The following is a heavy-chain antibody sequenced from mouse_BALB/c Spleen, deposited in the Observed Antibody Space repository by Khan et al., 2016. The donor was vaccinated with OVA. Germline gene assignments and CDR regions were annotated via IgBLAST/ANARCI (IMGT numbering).Heavy chain of an antibody. CDR2: MWSDGST. D-gene: IGHD6-1*01. Sequence: QVQLKQSGPGLVAPSQSLSITCTISGFSLTDYGVHWVRQPPGKGLEWLVLMWSDGSTTYNSALKSRLTISKDNSKSQVFLKMNRLQTDDTAMYFGARQTCNHYNVMDYWGQGTSVTVSS. CDR3: ARQTCNHYNVMDY. V-gene: IGHV2-6-1*01. CDR1: GFSLTDYG. J-gene: IGHJ4*01.